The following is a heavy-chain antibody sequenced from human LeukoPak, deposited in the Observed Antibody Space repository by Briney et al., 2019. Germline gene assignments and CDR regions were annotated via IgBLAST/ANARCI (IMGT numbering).Heavy chain of an antibody. J-gene: IGHJ4*02. Sequence: GASVKVSCKASAYTFTGYYMHWVRQAPGKGLEWMGGFDPEDGETIYAQKFQGRVTMTEDTSTDTAYMELSSLRSEDTAVYYCATGPNYWGQGTLVTVSS. V-gene: IGHV1-24*01. CDR1: AYTFTGYY. CDR3: ATGPNY. CDR2: FDPEDGET.